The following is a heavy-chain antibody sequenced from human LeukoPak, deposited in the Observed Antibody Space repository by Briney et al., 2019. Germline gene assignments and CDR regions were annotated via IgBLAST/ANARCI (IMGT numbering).Heavy chain of an antibody. CDR2: IIPIFGTA. Sequence: ASVKVSCKASGGTFSSYAISWVRQAPGQGLEWMGGIIPIFGTANYAQKFQGRVTITADESTSTAYMELRSLRSDDTAVYYCATLPTVVTPGYWGQGTLVTVSS. J-gene: IGHJ4*02. CDR1: GGTFSSYA. D-gene: IGHD4-23*01. V-gene: IGHV1-69*13. CDR3: ATLPTVVTPGY.